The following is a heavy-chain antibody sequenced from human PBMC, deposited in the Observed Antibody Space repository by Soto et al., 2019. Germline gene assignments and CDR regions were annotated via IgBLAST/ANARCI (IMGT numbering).Heavy chain of an antibody. J-gene: IGHJ6*03. D-gene: IGHD6-13*01. Sequence: SETLSLTCPVSGGTISPYYWSWIRQPPGKGLEWIGYVYYSGNTNYNPSLESRVTISVDTSRNRFSLNLTSATAADTAVYYCARKGAAASYAHYYMDVWGRGTAVTISS. CDR3: ARKGAAASYAHYYMDV. CDR2: VYYSGNT. CDR1: GGTISPYY. V-gene: IGHV4-59*01.